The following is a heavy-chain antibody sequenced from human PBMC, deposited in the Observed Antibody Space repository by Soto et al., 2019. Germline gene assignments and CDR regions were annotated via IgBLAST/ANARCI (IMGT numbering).Heavy chain of an antibody. CDR1: GYTFNTYS. CDR2: ISGYNGDT. Sequence: GASVKVSCKASGYTFNTYSISWVRQAPGQGLEWMGWISGYNGDTHYAQKFQGRVTMTTDTSTSTAYMELRSLRSDDTAMYYCARENVLSYVDTAMVDYFDYWGQGTPVTVSS. J-gene: IGHJ4*02. CDR3: ARENVLSYVDTAMVDYFDY. D-gene: IGHD5-18*01. V-gene: IGHV1-18*01.